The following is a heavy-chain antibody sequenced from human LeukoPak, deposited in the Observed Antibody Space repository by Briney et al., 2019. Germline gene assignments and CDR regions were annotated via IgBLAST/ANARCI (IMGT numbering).Heavy chain of an antibody. CDR3: ARVGPLFGELQY. V-gene: IGHV1-18*01. CDR2: ISAYNGNT. Sequence: ASVKVSCKASGYTFTSYGISWVGQAPGQGLEWMGWISAYNGNTDYAQKFQGRVTMTRDTSISTAYMELSRLRSDDTAIYYCARVGPLFGELQYWGQGTLVTVSS. J-gene: IGHJ4*02. CDR1: GYTFTSYG. D-gene: IGHD3-10*01.